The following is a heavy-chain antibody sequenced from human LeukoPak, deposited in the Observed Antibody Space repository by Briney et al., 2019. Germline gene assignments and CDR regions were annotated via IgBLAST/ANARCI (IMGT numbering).Heavy chain of an antibody. CDR1: GGSISSSSYH. J-gene: IGHJ5*02. Sequence: NPSETLSLTCTVSGGSISSSSYHWGWIRQPPGKGLEWIGSIYYSGSTYYNPSLKSRVTISVDTSKNQFSLKLSSVTAADTAVYYCARGLPRAPRITMVRGVNPHIHNWFDPWGQGTLVTVSS. CDR2: IYYSGST. V-gene: IGHV4-39*01. CDR3: ARGLPRAPRITMVRGVNPHIHNWFDP. D-gene: IGHD3-10*01.